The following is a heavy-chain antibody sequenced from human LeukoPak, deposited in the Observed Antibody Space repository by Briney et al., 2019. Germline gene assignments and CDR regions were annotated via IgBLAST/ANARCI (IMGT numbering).Heavy chain of an antibody. J-gene: IGHJ4*02. CDR3: ARGVVGTIPLDY. D-gene: IGHD1-26*01. CDR1: GFTVSSNY. CDR2: FYSANT. V-gene: IGHV3-53*01. Sequence: PGGSLRLSCVASGFTVSSNYMSWVRQAPGKGLEWVSPFYSANTYYADSVKGRFTISRDNSKNTLYLQMNSLRAEDTAVYYCARGVVGTIPLDYWGQGTLVTVSS.